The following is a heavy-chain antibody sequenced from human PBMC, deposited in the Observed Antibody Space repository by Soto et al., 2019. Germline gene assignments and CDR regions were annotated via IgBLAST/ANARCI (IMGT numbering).Heavy chain of an antibody. D-gene: IGHD3-10*01. J-gene: IGHJ5*02. Sequence: PSETLSLTCAVYGGSFSGYYWSWIRQPPGKGLEWIGEINHSGSTNYNPSLKSRVTISVDTSKNQFSLKLSSVTAADTAVYYCARGGLLWFGELLFRNWFDPWGQGTLVTVSS. CDR2: INHSGST. V-gene: IGHV4-34*01. CDR1: GGSFSGYY. CDR3: ARGGLLWFGELLFRNWFDP.